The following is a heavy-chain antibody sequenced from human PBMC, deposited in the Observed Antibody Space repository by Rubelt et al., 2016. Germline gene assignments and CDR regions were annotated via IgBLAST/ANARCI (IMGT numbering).Heavy chain of an antibody. V-gene: IGHV4-39*01. CDR1: GGSISSSSYY. Sequence: QLQLQESGPGLVKPSETLSLTCTVSGGSISSSSYYWGWIRQPPGKGLEWIGSIYYSGSTYYNPSLTSRVTISVDTSKNQFSLKLSSVTAADTAVYYCASNRGYGDYVRGYGMDVWGQGTTVTVSS. CDR3: ASNRGYGDYVRGYGMDV. J-gene: IGHJ6*02. CDR2: IYYSGST. D-gene: IGHD4-17*01.